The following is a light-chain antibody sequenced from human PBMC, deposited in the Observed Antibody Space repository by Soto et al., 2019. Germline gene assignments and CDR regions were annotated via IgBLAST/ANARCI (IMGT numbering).Light chain of an antibody. CDR2: DAS. J-gene: IGKJ4*01. CDR1: QSVSSK. CDR3: QLYHDWPTGLP. Sequence: ETVMTQSPATLSVSPGERVTLSCRASQSVSSKLAWYQQKPGQAPRLLIYDASTRATGIPGRYSGSGSGTEFTLTISSLQSEDSAVDDCQLYHDWPTGLPFGGGTKVEIK. V-gene: IGKV3-15*01.